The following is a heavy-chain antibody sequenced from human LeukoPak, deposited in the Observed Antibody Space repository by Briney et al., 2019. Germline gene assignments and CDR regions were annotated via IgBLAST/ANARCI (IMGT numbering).Heavy chain of an antibody. J-gene: IGHJ4*02. V-gene: IGHV4-39*01. D-gene: IGHD4-17*01. CDR2: IYYSGST. Sequence: KPSETLSLTCSVSGGSVSSRSYYWGWIRQPPGKGLEWIGSIYYSGSTYYNPSLKSRVTISVDTSKNQFSLKLSSVTAADTAVYYCAREYGDPFDYWGQGTLVTVSS. CDR1: GGSVSSRSYY. CDR3: AREYGDPFDY.